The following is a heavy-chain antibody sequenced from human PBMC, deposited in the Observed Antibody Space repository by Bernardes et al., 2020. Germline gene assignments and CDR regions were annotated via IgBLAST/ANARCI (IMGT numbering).Heavy chain of an antibody. J-gene: IGHJ4*02. CDR3: ARRIGVGDTIFDK. Sequence: SEPLSLTCTVSGGSVSSDSFYWGWLLQSPGKGLEWIGTIYYGGSTNYNPSLKNRVAISVHTSKNQFSLRLSSVTAADTAVYYCARRIGVGDTIFDKWGQGILVTVSS. CDR1: GGSVSSDSFY. V-gene: IGHV4-39*01. D-gene: IGHD1-26*01. CDR2: IYYGGST.